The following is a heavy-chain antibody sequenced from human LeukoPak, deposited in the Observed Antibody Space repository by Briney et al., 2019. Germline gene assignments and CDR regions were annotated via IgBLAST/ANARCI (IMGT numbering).Heavy chain of an antibody. J-gene: IGHJ4*02. V-gene: IGHV4-34*01. D-gene: IGHD4/OR15-4a*01. CDR1: GGSFSGYY. CDR2: INHSGST. Sequence: SETLSLTCAVYGGSFSGYYWSWIRQPPGKGLEWIGEINHSGSTNYNPSLKSRVTISVDTSKNQFSLKLSSVTAADTAVYYCARGRTMDYWGQGTLVTVSS. CDR3: ARGRTMDY.